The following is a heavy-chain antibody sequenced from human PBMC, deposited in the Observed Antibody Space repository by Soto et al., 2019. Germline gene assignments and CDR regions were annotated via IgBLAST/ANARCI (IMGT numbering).Heavy chain of an antibody. J-gene: IGHJ6*03. CDR2: INSDGSST. CDR1: GFTFSSYW. Sequence: GGSLRLSCAASGFTFSSYWMHWVRQAPGKGLVWVSHINSDGSSTSYADSVKGRFTISRDNAKNTLYLQMNSLRAEDTAVYYCAREAAGITHYYYMDVWGKGTTVTVS. V-gene: IGHV3-74*01. D-gene: IGHD6-13*01. CDR3: AREAAGITHYYYMDV.